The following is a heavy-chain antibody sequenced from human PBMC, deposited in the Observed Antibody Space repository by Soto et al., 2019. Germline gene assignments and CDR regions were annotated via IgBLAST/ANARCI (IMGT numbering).Heavy chain of an antibody. CDR2: IYYSGST. D-gene: IGHD4-17*01. V-gene: IGHV4-59*01. CDR3: ARENDYGDESFGSNWFDP. J-gene: IGHJ5*02. CDR1: GGSISSYY. Sequence: PSETLSLTCTVSGGSISSYYWSWIRQPPGKGLEWIGYIYYSGSTNYNPSLKSRVTISVDTSKNQFSLKLSSVTAADTAVYYCARENDYGDESFGSNWFDPWGQGTLVTVSS.